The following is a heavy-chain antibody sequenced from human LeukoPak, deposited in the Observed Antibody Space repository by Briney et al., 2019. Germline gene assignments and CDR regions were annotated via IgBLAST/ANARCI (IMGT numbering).Heavy chain of an antibody. D-gene: IGHD2-8*01. CDR3: AKDKTDCTNGVCYYNWFNP. Sequence: GGSLRLSCAASGFTFSSYAMSWVRQAPGKGLEWVSAISGSGGSTYYADSVKGRFTISRDNSKNTLYLQMNSLRAEDTAVYYCAKDKTDCTNGVCYYNWFNPWGQGTLVTVSS. CDR2: ISGSGGST. CDR1: GFTFSSYA. J-gene: IGHJ5*02. V-gene: IGHV3-23*01.